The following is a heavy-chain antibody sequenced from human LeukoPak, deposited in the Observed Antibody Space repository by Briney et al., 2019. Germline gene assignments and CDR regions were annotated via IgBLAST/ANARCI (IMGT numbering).Heavy chain of an antibody. J-gene: IGHJ6*03. CDR3: ARASGLGIHYYYYYMDV. CDR2: INPNSGGT. D-gene: IGHD7-27*01. CDR1: GYTFTGYY. V-gene: IGHV1-2*02. Sequence: ASVKVSCKASGYTFTGYYMHWVRQAPGQGLEWMGWINPNSGGTNYAQKFQGRVTMTRDTSISTAYMELSRLRSDDTAVYYCARASGLGIHYYYYYMDVWGKGTTVTVSS.